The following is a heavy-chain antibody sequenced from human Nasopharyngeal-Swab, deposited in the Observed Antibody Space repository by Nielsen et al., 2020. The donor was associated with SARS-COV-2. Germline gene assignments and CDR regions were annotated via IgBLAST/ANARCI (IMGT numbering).Heavy chain of an antibody. CDR1: GGSISDYY. Sequence: SETLSLTCTVSGGSISDYYWNWIRQSPGKGLEWIGYIYYTGTTNYNPSLKSRVTMSVDTSKNQFSLKLTSVTAADTAVYYCARDTAYIPPGFDPWGQGTLVTVSS. CDR2: IYYTGTT. D-gene: IGHD2-2*02. J-gene: IGHJ5*02. V-gene: IGHV4-59*12. CDR3: ARDTAYIPPGFDP.